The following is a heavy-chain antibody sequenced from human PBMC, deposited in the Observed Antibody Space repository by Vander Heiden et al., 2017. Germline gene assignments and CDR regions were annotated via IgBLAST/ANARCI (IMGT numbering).Heavy chain of an antibody. CDR2: ISTSGTYI. J-gene: IGHJ4*02. CDR3: ATRRGDFYDSSGYSLCFDY. D-gene: IGHD3-22*01. V-gene: IGHV3-21*01. Sequence: EVQPVESGGGLVKPGGSLRLSCAASGLTFNSDTLNWVRQAPGKGLEWVSSISTSGTYIYYADSVKGRFTISRDNAKNSLYLQMNSLRAEDTAVYYCATRRGDFYDSSGYSLCFDYWGQGTLVTVSS. CDR1: GLTFNSDT.